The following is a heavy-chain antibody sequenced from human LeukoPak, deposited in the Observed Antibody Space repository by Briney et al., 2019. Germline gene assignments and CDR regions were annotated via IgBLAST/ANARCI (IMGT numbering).Heavy chain of an antibody. J-gene: IGHJ3*02. CDR2: IYYSGST. CDR3: ARGTGTNEPDPFDI. D-gene: IGHD2-8*01. CDR1: GGSINSYY. Sequence: SETLSLTCTVSGGSINSYYWSWIRQPPGKGLEWIGDIYYSGSTNYKPSLRGRVTISVDTSKNQFSLKLSSVTAADTAVYYCARGTGTNEPDPFDIWGQGTMVTVSS. V-gene: IGHV4-59*12.